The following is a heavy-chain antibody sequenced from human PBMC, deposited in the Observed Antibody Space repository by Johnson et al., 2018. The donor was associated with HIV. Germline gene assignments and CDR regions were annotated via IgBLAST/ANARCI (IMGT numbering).Heavy chain of an antibody. V-gene: IGHV3-66*02. CDR1: GFTVSSNY. Sequence: EQLVESGGGLVQPGGSLRLSCAASGFTVSSNYMSWVRQAPGKGLEWVSVLYSGGSTYYADSVKGRFTIPRDNSKNTLYLQMNSLRAEDTAVYFCARGVKQQLSVVDAFDIWGQGTMVTVSS. CDR3: ARGVKQQLSVVDAFDI. D-gene: IGHD6-13*01. J-gene: IGHJ3*02. CDR2: LYSGGST.